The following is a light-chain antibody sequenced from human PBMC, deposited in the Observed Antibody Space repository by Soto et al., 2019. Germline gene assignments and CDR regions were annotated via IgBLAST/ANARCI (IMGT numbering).Light chain of an antibody. CDR1: SSDVGGYNY. V-gene: IGLV2-14*01. Sequence: QSALTQPASVSGSPGQSITIXCTGTSSDVGGYNYVSWYQQHPGKAPKLMIYDVSNRPSGVSNRFSGSKSGNXXXXTISGLXXEDXAXYYXSSYTSSXTYVF. CDR2: DVS. J-gene: IGLJ1*01. CDR3: SSYTSSXTYV.